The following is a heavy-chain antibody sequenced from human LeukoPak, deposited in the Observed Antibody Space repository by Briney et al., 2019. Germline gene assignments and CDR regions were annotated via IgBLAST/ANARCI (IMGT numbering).Heavy chain of an antibody. V-gene: IGHV3-7*03. D-gene: IGHD3-16*01. Sequence: GGSLRLSCTASGSTFSNFWMGWVRQAPGKGLEWVASINHNGNVNYYVDSVKGRFTISRDNAKNSLYLQMSNLRAEDTAVYFCARGGGLDVWGQGATVTVSS. J-gene: IGHJ6*02. CDR1: GSTFSNFW. CDR3: ARGGGLDV. CDR2: INHNGNVN.